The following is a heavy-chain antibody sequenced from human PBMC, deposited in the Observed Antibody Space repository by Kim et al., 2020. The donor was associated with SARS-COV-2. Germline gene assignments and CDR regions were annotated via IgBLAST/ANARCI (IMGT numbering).Heavy chain of an antibody. Sequence: ASVKVSCKASGYTFTSYAMHWVRQAPGQRLEWMGWINAGNGNTKYSQKFQGRVTITRDTSASTAYMELSSLRSEDTAVYYCARDLGVPWALGVPFDYWGQGTLVTVSS. V-gene: IGHV1-3*01. CDR2: INAGNGNT. CDR1: GYTFTSYA. J-gene: IGHJ4*02. D-gene: IGHD3-10*01. CDR3: ARDLGVPWALGVPFDY.